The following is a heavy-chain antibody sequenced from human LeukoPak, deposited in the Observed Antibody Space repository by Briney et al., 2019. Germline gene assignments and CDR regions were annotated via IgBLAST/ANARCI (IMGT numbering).Heavy chain of an antibody. CDR3: ASLSPYYYYYMDV. Sequence: SETLSLTCTVSGGSISSYYWSWIRQPPGKGLEWIGCIYYSGYTNYKSSLKSRVTISVDTSENQFSLKLSSVTAADTAVYYCASLSPYYYYYMDVWGKGTTVTVSS. V-gene: IGHV4-59*01. CDR2: IYYSGYT. CDR1: GGSISSYY. J-gene: IGHJ6*03.